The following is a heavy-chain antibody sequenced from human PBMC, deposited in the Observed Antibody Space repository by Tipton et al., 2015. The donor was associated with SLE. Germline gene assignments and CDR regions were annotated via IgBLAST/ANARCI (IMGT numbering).Heavy chain of an antibody. V-gene: IGHV4-59*11. D-gene: IGHD3-9*01. CDR2: IDYSGST. Sequence: TLSLTCTVSGGSISSHYWSWIRQPPGKGLEWIGFIDYSGSTNYNPSLKSRVTISVDTSKNQFSLKLKSVTAAATAVYYCARDSGLRYFDWHYWGQGTLVTASS. CDR3: ARDSGLRYFDWHY. J-gene: IGHJ4*02. CDR1: GGSISSHY.